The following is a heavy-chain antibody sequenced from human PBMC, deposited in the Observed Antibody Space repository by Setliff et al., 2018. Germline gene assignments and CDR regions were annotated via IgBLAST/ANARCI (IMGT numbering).Heavy chain of an antibody. Sequence: ASVKVSCKVSGYTLTELSMHWVRQAPGQGLEWMGGFDPEDGETIYAQKFQGRVTMTEDTSTDTAYMELSSLRSEDTAVYYCATGGLLWFGELSGGAFDIWGQGTMVTVSS. CDR1: GYTLTELS. CDR2: FDPEDGET. J-gene: IGHJ3*02. D-gene: IGHD3-10*01. CDR3: ATGGLLWFGELSGGAFDI. V-gene: IGHV1-24*01.